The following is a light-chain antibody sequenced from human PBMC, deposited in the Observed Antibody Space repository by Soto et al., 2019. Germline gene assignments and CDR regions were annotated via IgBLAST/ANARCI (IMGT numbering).Light chain of an antibody. CDR2: TNN. J-gene: IGLJ3*02. V-gene: IGLV1-44*01. Sequence: QSVLTQPPSASGTPGQRVSISCSGSSSNIGSNVVNWYQQLPGAAPKLLIYTNNQRPSGVPGRFSGSKSGTSASLAISGLQSEDEARYYCETWDDSLNGRVFGGGTKLTVL. CDR3: ETWDDSLNGRV. CDR1: SSNIGSNV.